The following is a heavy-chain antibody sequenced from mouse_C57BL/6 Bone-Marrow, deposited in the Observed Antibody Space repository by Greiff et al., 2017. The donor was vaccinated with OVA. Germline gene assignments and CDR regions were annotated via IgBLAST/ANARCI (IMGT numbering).Heavy chain of an antibody. CDR1: VYTFTIYF. Sequence: QVQLQQPGTELLNPVSSVNLSFNSSVYTFTIYFMHLFKQIPGQGLDWIVNINPSNGGTNYNEKFKSKATLTVDKSSSTAYMQLSSLTSEDSAVYYSARNWVFFDYWGQGTTLTVSS. D-gene: IGHD4-1*01. CDR2: INPSNGGT. V-gene: IGHV1-53*01. J-gene: IGHJ2*01. CDR3: ARNWVFFDY.